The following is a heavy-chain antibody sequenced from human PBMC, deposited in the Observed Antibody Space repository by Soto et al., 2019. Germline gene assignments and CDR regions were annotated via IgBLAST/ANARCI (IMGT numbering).Heavy chain of an antibody. CDR3: ARRIYDILTVDYLIDY. V-gene: IGHV4-4*02. Sequence: PSETLSLTCAVSGGSISISNWWSCVREPPGKGLEWIGEICHSGSTNYNPSLKSRVTISVDKSKNQFSLKLSSVNAADTAVYYCARRIYDILTVDYLIDYWGQGTLVTVSS. D-gene: IGHD3-9*01. CDR2: ICHSGST. J-gene: IGHJ4*02. CDR1: GGSISISNW.